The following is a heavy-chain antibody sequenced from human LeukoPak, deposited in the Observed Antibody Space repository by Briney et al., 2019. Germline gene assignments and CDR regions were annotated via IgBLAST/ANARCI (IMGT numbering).Heavy chain of an antibody. CDR1: GFTFNNYA. CDR3: GRDWKLDY. CDR2: IGANGGDT. Sequence: GGSLRLSCAAPGFTFNNYAMSWVRQAPGKGLEWVSAIGANGGDTKYADSVKGRFTISRDNSKNTLYLQMNSLRVEDTAIYYCGRDWKLDYWGQGTLVTVSS. J-gene: IGHJ4*02. D-gene: IGHD1-1*01. V-gene: IGHV3-23*01.